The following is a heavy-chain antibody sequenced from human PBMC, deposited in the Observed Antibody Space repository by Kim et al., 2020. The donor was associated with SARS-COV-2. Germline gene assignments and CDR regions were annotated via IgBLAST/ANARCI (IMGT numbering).Heavy chain of an antibody. CDR2: ISAYNGNT. Sequence: ASVKVSCKASGYTFTSYGISWVRQAPGQGLEWMGWISAYNGNTNYAQKLQGRVTMTTDTSTSTAYMELRSLRSDDTAVYYCARAPGGITMVRGFKFDPWGQGTLVTVSS. D-gene: IGHD3-10*01. J-gene: IGHJ5*02. CDR1: GYTFTSYG. V-gene: IGHV1-18*01. CDR3: ARAPGGITMVRGFKFDP.